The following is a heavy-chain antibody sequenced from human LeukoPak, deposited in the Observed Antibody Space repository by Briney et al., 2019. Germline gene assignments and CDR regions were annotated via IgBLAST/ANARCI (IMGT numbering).Heavy chain of an antibody. J-gene: IGHJ4*02. D-gene: IGHD1/OR15-1a*01. CDR2: MNPNSGNI. CDR3: ARDFGHNNNWYFDY. CDR1: GYTFTSFD. Sequence: ASVKVSCKASGYTFTSFDINWVRQAPGQGLEWMAWMNPNSGNIGYAQKFQGGVTMTRNTATSTAYMELSSLRSEDTAMYYCARDFGHNNNWYFDYWGQGTLVTVSS. V-gene: IGHV1-8*01.